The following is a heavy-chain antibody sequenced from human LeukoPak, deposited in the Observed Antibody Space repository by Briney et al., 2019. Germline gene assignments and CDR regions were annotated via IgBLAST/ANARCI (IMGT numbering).Heavy chain of an antibody. CDR3: ASDGGVGNFDY. V-gene: IGHV3-23*01. Sequence: GGSLRLSCAASGFTFSNYAMSWVRQAPGKGLEWVSTIHGSGVSTYYADSVKGRFTISRDNSKNTLYLQMNSLRDEDTAVYCCASDGGVGNFDYWGQGTLVTVSS. CDR1: GFTFSNYA. D-gene: IGHD3-16*01. CDR2: IHGSGVST. J-gene: IGHJ4*02.